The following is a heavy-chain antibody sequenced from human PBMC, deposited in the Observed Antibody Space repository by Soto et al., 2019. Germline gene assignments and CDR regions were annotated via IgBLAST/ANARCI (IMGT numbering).Heavy chain of an antibody. CDR3: AKARYSGYSGGDDY. V-gene: IGHV3-48*01. CDR2: ISSSNITI. J-gene: IGHJ4*02. CDR1: GFTFSGHS. D-gene: IGHD6-19*01. Sequence: GGSLRLSCAGSGFTFSGHSMSWVRQAPGKGLEWISYISSSNITIYYEDSVKGRFTISRDNAKNSVYLQMTSLRPDDTAVYYCAKARYSGYSGGDDYWGRGTLVTVSS.